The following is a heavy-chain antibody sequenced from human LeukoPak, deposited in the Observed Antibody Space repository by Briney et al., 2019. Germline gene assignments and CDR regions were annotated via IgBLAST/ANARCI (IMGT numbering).Heavy chain of an antibody. Sequence: PSETLSLTCTVSGDSISSSSYYGGWIRQPPGKGLEWIGNIYNSGSTYYNPSLKSRVTISVDTSKNQFSLKLSSVTAADTAVYYCARRCGSTSFYRYWGQGTLVTVSS. D-gene: IGHD2-2*01. V-gene: IGHV4-39*01. CDR3: ARRCGSTSFYRY. CDR1: GDSISSSSYY. CDR2: IYNSGST. J-gene: IGHJ4*02.